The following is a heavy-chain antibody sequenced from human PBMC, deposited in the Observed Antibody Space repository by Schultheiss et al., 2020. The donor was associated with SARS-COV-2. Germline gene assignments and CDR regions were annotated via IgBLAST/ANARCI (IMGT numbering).Heavy chain of an antibody. CDR1: GGSISSYY. D-gene: IGHD5/OR15-5a*01. Sequence: SETLSLTCTVSGGSISSYYWSWIRQHPGKGLEWIGYIYYSGSTYYNPSLKSRVTISVDTSKNQFSLKLSSVTAADTAVYYCARGLYEDSIYYYYGMDVWGQGTTVTVS. CDR3: ARGLYEDSIYYYYGMDV. CDR2: IYYSGST. V-gene: IGHV4-59*06. J-gene: IGHJ6*02.